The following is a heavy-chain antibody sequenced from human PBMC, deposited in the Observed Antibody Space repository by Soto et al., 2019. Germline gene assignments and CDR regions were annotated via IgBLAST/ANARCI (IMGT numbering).Heavy chain of an antibody. Sequence: QITLKESGPTLVKPTQTLTLTCTFSGFSLSTSGVGVGWIRQPPGKALEWLALIYWDDDKRYSPSLKSRLTSPRDTSKNQVVLTMTNMDHVDTATYYCAQVLLWFGDVSTRFDYWGQGTLVTVSS. CDR3: AQVLLWFGDVSTRFDY. J-gene: IGHJ4*02. V-gene: IGHV2-5*02. D-gene: IGHD3-10*01. CDR2: IYWDDDK. CDR1: GFSLSTSGVG.